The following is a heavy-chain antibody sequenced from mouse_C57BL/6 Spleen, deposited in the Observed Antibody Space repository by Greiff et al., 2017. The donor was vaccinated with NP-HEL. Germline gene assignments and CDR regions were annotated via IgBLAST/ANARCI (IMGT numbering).Heavy chain of an antibody. Sequence: EVQGVESGPELVKPGASVKISCKASGYSFTDYNMNWVKQSNGKSLEWIGVINPNYGTTSYNQKFKGKATLTVDQSSSTAYMQLNSLTSEDSAVYYCARDYGSSYEGYFDVWGTGTTVTVSS. CDR1: GYSFTDYN. J-gene: IGHJ1*03. CDR2: INPNYGTT. V-gene: IGHV1-39*01. D-gene: IGHD1-1*01. CDR3: ARDYGSSYEGYFDV.